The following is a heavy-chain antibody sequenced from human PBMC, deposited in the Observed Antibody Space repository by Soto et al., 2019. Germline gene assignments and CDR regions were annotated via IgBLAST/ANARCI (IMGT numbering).Heavy chain of an antibody. Sequence: PSETLSLTCTVSGGSISGSRYYWAWIRQPPGKGLEWIGNIFYSGSTYYNPSLKSRVTISVDMSKNQFSLNLSSVTAADTAVYYCARRPRVAMAGSFSYYYGMDVWGQGTTVTVSS. J-gene: IGHJ6*02. CDR3: ARRPRVAMAGSFSYYYGMDV. D-gene: IGHD6-19*01. CDR1: GGSISGSRYY. V-gene: IGHV4-39*01. CDR2: IFYSGST.